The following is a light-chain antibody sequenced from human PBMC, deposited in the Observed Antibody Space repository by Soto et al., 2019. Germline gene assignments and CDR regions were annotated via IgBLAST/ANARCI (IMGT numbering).Light chain of an antibody. CDR3: QRYGSSRGA. CDR2: GAS. CDR1: ETVTSRY. Sequence: EIVLTQSPGTLSLSPGDGATLSCRASETVTSRYIAWYQQKPGQPPRLLLYGASSRASGIPDRFSGSGSGTDFTLTISRLEPEDSAVYYCQRYGSSRGAFGQGINLEMK. J-gene: IGKJ2*01. V-gene: IGKV3-20*01.